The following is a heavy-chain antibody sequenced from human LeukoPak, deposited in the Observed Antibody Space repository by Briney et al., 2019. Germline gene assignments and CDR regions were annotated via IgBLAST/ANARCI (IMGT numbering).Heavy chain of an antibody. CDR3: ARHPLGSSWYVGAFDI. V-gene: IGHV4-38-2*01. J-gene: IGHJ3*02. CDR1: GYSISSGYY. CDR2: IYHSGST. Sequence: SETLSLTCAVSGYSISSGYYWGWIRQPPGRGLEWIGSIYHSGSTYYNPSLKSRVTISVDTSKNQFSLKLSSVTAADTAVYYCARHPLGSSWYVGAFDIWGQGTMVTVSS. D-gene: IGHD6-13*01.